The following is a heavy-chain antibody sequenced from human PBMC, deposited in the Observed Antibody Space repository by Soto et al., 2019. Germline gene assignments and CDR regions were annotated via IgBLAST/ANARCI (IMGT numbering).Heavy chain of an antibody. CDR3: ARGVRLSSGYYFDY. D-gene: IGHD3-22*01. Sequence: HVQLVEFGGGVVQPGRSLRLSCAASGFTFNIYAMHWVRQAPGKGLEWVALISYDGSNQYYADSVKGRFTISRDNSKNTLYLQMNSLRAEDTAVYYCARGVRLSSGYYFDYWGQGTLVTVSS. J-gene: IGHJ4*02. CDR1: GFTFNIYA. V-gene: IGHV3-30-3*01. CDR2: ISYDGSNQ.